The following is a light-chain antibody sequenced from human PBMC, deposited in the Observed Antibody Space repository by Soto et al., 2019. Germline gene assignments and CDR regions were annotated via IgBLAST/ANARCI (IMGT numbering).Light chain of an antibody. Sequence: QSALTQPASVSGSPGQSITISCTGTSSDVGGYNYVSWYQQHPGKAPKLMIYEVSNRPSGVSNRFSGSKSRNTASLTISGLQAEDQADYFCNSYGSTSTRYVFGTGTKVTVL. V-gene: IGLV2-14*01. J-gene: IGLJ1*01. CDR3: NSYGSTSTRYV. CDR2: EVS. CDR1: SSDVGGYNY.